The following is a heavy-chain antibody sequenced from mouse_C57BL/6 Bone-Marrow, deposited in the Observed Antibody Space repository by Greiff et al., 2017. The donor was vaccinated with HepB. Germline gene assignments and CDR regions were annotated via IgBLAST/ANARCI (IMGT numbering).Heavy chain of an antibody. J-gene: IGHJ4*01. CDR1: GYSITSGYY. V-gene: IGHV3-6*01. Sequence: DVKLQESGPGLVKPSQSLSLTCSVTGYSITSGYYWNWIRQFPGNKLEWMGYISYDGSNNYNPSLKNRISITRDTSKNQFFLKLNSVTTEDTATYYCARVRDWDAMDYWGQGTSVTVSS. CDR3: ARVRDWDAMDY. D-gene: IGHD4-1*01. CDR2: ISYDGSN.